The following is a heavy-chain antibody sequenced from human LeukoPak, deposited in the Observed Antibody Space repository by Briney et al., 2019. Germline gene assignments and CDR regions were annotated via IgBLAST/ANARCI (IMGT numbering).Heavy chain of an antibody. Sequence: ASVKVSCKASGYTFTSYGISWVRQAPGQGLEWMGWISAYNGNTNYAQKLQGRVTMTTDTSTSTAYMELRSLRSEDTAVYYCARGYYYDTSDYYRNNWFDPWGQGTLVTVSS. CDR2: ISAYNGNT. CDR1: GYTFTSYG. J-gene: IGHJ5*02. V-gene: IGHV1-18*01. D-gene: IGHD3-22*01. CDR3: ARGYYYDTSDYYRNNWFDP.